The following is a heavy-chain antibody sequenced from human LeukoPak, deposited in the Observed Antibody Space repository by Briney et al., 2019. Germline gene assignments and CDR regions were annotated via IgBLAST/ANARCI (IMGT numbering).Heavy chain of an antibody. CDR2: IYYSGST. CDR1: GGSISGGFYY. J-gene: IGHJ4*02. CDR3: ARGGDGSGSYYAESFDY. Sequence: PSETLSLTCAVSGGSISGGFYYWTWIRQYPGKGLEWIGYIYYSGSTYSNPSLKSRVTISIDTSKNQFSLKLSSVTAADTAVYYCARGGDGSGSYYAESFDYWGQGTLVTVSS. V-gene: IGHV4-31*11. D-gene: IGHD3-10*01.